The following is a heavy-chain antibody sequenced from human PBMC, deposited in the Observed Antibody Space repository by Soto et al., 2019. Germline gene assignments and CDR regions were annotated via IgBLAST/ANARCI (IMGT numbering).Heavy chain of an antibody. V-gene: IGHV3-64*02. D-gene: IGHD6-25*01. CDR3: ARHAAVDRGNSLILDY. CDR2: INHEGDTT. Sequence: GGSLRLSCAASGFTFSSHPLHWVRQSPGKGLEHVAVINHEGDTTEYADSVKGRFTISRDSSKNTLFLQLGSVRDDDMAVYYCARHAAVDRGNSLILDYWGPGTQVTFSS. J-gene: IGHJ4*02. CDR1: GFTFSSHP.